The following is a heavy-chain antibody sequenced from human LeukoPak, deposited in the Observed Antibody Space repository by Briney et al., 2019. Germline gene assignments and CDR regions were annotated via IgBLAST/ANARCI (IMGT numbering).Heavy chain of an antibody. CDR1: GYTFTGYY. J-gene: IGHJ4*02. CDR3: ARVKGYCSGGSCYWDYFDY. Sequence: ASVKVSCKASGYTFTGYYMHWVRQAPGQGLEWMGWINPNSGGTNYAQKFQGRVTMTRATSISTAYMELSRLRSDDTAVYYCARVKGYCSGGSCYWDYFDYWGQGTLVTVSS. V-gene: IGHV1-2*02. CDR2: INPNSGGT. D-gene: IGHD2-15*01.